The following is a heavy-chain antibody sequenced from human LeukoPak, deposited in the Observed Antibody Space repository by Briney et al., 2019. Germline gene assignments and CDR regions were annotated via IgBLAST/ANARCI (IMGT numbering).Heavy chain of an antibody. Sequence: GGSLRLSCAASGFTFSSYGMSWVRQAPGKGLEWVSAISGSGGSTYYADSVKGRFTISRDNSKNTLYLQMNSLRAEDTAVYYCAKELLYYYDSSGRPGDYWGQGTLVTASS. CDR2: ISGSGGST. V-gene: IGHV3-23*01. D-gene: IGHD3-22*01. J-gene: IGHJ4*02. CDR1: GFTFSSYG. CDR3: AKELLYYYDSSGRPGDY.